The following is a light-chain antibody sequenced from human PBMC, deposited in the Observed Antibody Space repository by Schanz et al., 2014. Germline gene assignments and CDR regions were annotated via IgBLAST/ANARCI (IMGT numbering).Light chain of an antibody. V-gene: IGKV3-20*01. CDR3: QQYGSSPGT. J-gene: IGKJ1*01. CDR1: QSVSSSY. Sequence: EIVLTQSPGTLSLSPGERVTLSCRASQSVSSSYLAWYQQKLGQAPRLLIYGASSRATGIPDRFSGSGSGTDFTLTISRLEPEDFAVYYCQQYGSSPGTFGQGTKVEI. CDR2: GAS.